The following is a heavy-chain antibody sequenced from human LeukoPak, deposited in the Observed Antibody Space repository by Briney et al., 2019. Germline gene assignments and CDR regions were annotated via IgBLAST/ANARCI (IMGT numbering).Heavy chain of an antibody. CDR3: ARQACSSTTCPFDY. Sequence: PSEALSLICTVSGASIRSSSYYWGWIRQPPGKGLEWIGSIYYSGSTYYNPSLKSRVTISVDTSKNQFSLKLSSVIAADTAVYYCARQACSSTTCPFDYWGQGTLVTVSS. CDR1: GASIRSSSYY. J-gene: IGHJ4*02. D-gene: IGHD2-2*01. CDR2: IYYSGST. V-gene: IGHV4-39*01.